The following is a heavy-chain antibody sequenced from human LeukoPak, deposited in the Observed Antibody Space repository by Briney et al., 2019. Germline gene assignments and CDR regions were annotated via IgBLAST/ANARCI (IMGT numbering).Heavy chain of an antibody. CDR3: ASNNVLLWFGELF. Sequence: SETLSLTCTVSGGSISSYYWSWIRQPPGKGLEWIGYIYYSGSTNYNPSLKSRVTISVDTSKNQFSLKLSSVTAADTAVYYCASNNVLLWFGELFWGQGTLVTVSS. J-gene: IGHJ4*02. V-gene: IGHV4-59*08. CDR1: GGSISSYY. CDR2: IYYSGST. D-gene: IGHD3-10*01.